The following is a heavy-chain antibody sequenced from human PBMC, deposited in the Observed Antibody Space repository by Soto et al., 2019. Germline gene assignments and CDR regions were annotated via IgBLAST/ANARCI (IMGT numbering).Heavy chain of an antibody. V-gene: IGHV1-69*13. CDR1: GGTFSSYA. CDR3: ARVKGRYCSSTSCYTGYDY. CDR2: IIPIFGTA. Sequence: GASVKVSCKASGGTFSSYAISWVRQAPGQGLEWMGGIIPIFGTANYAQKFQGRVTITADESTSTAYMELSSLRSEDTAVYYCARVKGRYCSSTSCYTGYDYWGQGTLVTVSS. J-gene: IGHJ4*02. D-gene: IGHD2-2*02.